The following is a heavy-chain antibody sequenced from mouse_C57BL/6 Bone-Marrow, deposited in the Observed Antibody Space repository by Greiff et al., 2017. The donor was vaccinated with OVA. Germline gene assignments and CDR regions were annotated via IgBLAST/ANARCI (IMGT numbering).Heavy chain of an antibody. J-gene: IGHJ3*01. Sequence: VQLKESGPELVKPGASVKIPCKASGYTFTDYNMDWVKQSHGKSLEWIGDINPNNGGTIYNQKFKGKATLTVDKSSITAYMELRSLTSEDTAVYYCARRDYSNPFAYWGQGTLVTVSA. D-gene: IGHD2-5*01. CDR1: GYTFTDYN. V-gene: IGHV1-18*01. CDR2: INPNNGGT. CDR3: ARRDYSNPFAY.